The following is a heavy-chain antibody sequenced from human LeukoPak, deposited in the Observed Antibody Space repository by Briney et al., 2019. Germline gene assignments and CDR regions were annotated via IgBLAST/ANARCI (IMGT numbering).Heavy chain of an antibody. D-gene: IGHD3-3*01. V-gene: IGHV1-18*01. CDR1: GYTFTSHG. Sequence: ASVKVSCKTYGYTFTSHGISWVRQAPGQGLEWMGWISAYNGNTNYAQKLQGRVTMTTDTSTSTAYMELRSLRSDDTAVYYCARDLRFLEWLLSPTFDYWGQGTLVTVSS. CDR3: ARDLRFLEWLLSPTFDY. J-gene: IGHJ4*02. CDR2: ISAYNGNT.